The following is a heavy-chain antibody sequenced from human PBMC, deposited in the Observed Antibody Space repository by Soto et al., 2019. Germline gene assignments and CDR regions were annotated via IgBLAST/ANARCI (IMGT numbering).Heavy chain of an antibody. J-gene: IGHJ4*02. CDR2: IKQDGSEK. CDR3: AKSILTGYDY. V-gene: IGHV3-7*02. Sequence: PGGPLRPSFEASGFSSSNYWMSWVRQGPGKGLEWVANIKQDGSEKYYGDSVKGRFTISRDNAKNSLYLQMNTLRAEDTAVYYCAKSILTGYDYWGQGT. CDR1: GFSSSNYW. D-gene: IGHD3-9*01.